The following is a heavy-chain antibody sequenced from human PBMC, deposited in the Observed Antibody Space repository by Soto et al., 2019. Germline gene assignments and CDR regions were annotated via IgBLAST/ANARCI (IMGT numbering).Heavy chain of an antibody. D-gene: IGHD3-3*01. V-gene: IGHV3-9*01. J-gene: IGHJ4*02. Sequence: EVQLVESGGGLVQPGRSLRLSCAASGFTFDDYAMHWARQAPGNGLEWVSGISWNSGSIGYADSVKGRVTISRDNAKNSLYLQMNSLRAEDTALYYCAKDILGDFWSGIPLYWGQGTLVTVSS. CDR2: ISWNSGSI. CDR1: GFTFDDYA. CDR3: AKDILGDFWSGIPLY.